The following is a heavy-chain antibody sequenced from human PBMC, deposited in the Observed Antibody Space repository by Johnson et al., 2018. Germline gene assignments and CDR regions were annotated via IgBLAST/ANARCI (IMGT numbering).Heavy chain of an antibody. CDR1: GFTFSSYG. CDR3: AKDWGVASIGTGGYFHH. CDR2: IWYDGSNK. V-gene: IGHV3-33*06. D-gene: IGHD6-13*01. J-gene: IGHJ1*01. Sequence: QVQLVESGGGVVQPGRSLRLSCAASGFTFSSYGMHWVRQAPGKGLEWVAVIWYDGSNKYYADSVKGRFTISRDNSKNTLYLQMNSLRAEDTAVYYCAKDWGVASIGTGGYFHHWGQGTLVTVSS.